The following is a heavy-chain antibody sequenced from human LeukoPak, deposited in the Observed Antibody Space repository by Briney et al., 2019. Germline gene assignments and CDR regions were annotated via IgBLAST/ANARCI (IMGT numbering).Heavy chain of an antibody. CDR2: IYHSGST. CDR1: GGSISSGGYS. Sequence: SETLSLTCAVPGGSISSGGYSWSWIRQPPGKGLEWIGYIYHSGSTYYNPSLKSRVTISVDRSKNQFSLKLSSVTAADTAVYYCARGSQDFWSGYYRAYYFDYWGQGTLVTVSS. D-gene: IGHD3-3*01. J-gene: IGHJ4*02. V-gene: IGHV4-30-2*01. CDR3: ARGSQDFWSGYYRAYYFDY.